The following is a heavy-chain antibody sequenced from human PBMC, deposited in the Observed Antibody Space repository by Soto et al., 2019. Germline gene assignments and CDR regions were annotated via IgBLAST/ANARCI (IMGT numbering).Heavy chain of an antibody. Sequence: GGSLRLSCAASGFTFSREWMSWVRQAPGKGLEWVANIKEDGSEKYYVDSVKGRFTISRDNAESSLYLQMNSLRAEDTAVYYCVRAVYWGRGTLVTVSS. CDR3: VRAVY. CDR1: GFTFSREW. CDR2: IKEDGSEK. V-gene: IGHV3-7*01. J-gene: IGHJ4*02.